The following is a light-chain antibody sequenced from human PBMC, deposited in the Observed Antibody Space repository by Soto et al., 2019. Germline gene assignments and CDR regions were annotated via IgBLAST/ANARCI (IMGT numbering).Light chain of an antibody. CDR2: ANN. CDR1: SSNVGRNF. CDR3: AVWDDSLNVLV. Sequence: QSALTQPPSTSETPGQRVSITCSGSSSNVGRNFVSWYQQLPGTAPKLLIHANNQRPSGVPDRFSGSKSGTSASLAISGLQSEDEAHHYCAVWDDSLNVLVFGGGTKVTVL. V-gene: IGLV1-44*01. J-gene: IGLJ3*02.